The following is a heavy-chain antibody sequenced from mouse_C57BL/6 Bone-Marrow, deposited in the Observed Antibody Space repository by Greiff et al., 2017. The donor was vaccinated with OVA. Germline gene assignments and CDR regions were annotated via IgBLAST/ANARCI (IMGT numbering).Heavy chain of an antibody. D-gene: IGHD1-1*01. V-gene: IGHV1-81*01. CDR1: GYTFTSYG. J-gene: IGHJ2*01. CDR2: IYPRSGNT. Sequence: VQLQESGAELARPGASVKLSCKASGYTFTSYGISWVTQRTGQGLEWIGEIYPRSGNTYYNEKFKGQATLTADKSSSTAYLEPRSLTSDDCAVYFCARDILITTVVAVDYWGQGTTLTVSS. CDR3: ARDILITTVVAVDY.